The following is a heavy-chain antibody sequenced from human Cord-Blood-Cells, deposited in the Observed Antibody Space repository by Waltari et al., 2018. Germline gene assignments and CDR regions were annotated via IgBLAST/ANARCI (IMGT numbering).Heavy chain of an antibody. CDR3: ARGKDSSSWYNWFDP. D-gene: IGHD6-13*01. Sequence: QVQLVQSGAEVKKPGASVKVSRKASGYTFTGHYMHWVRQAPGQGLEWMGWISPNSGGTNYAQKFQGRVTMTRDTSISTAYMELSRLRSDDTAVYYCARGKDSSSWYNWFDPWGQGTLVTVSS. J-gene: IGHJ5*02. CDR2: ISPNSGGT. V-gene: IGHV1-2*02. CDR1: GYTFTGHY.